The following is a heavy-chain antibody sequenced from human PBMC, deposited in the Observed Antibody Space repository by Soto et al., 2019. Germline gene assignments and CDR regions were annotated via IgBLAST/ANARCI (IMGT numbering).Heavy chain of an antibody. V-gene: IGHV3-64*01. CDR1: GFTLSGYA. Sequence: EVQLAESGGGLAQPGGSLRLSCAASGFTLSGYAMDWVRQAPGKGLEYVSGISSNGVGTYYANSVQGSFTISRYNSKNTVYLQMGSLRPEDMAVYYCARRARPDFYYMDGWGKGTTVTVSS. CDR2: ISSNGVGT. J-gene: IGHJ6*03. CDR3: ARRARPDFYYMDG. D-gene: IGHD6-6*01.